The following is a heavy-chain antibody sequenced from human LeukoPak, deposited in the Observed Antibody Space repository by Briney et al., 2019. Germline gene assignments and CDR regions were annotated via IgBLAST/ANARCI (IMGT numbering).Heavy chain of an antibody. CDR2: IYYSGST. Sequence: PSETLSLTCTVSGGSISSYYWSWIRQPPGKGPEWIGYIYYSGSTNYNPSLKSRVTISVDTSKNQFSLKLSSVTAADTAVYYCASGVATDFDYWGQGTLVTVSS. J-gene: IGHJ4*02. CDR1: GGSISSYY. D-gene: IGHD5-12*01. CDR3: ASGVATDFDY. V-gene: IGHV4-59*01.